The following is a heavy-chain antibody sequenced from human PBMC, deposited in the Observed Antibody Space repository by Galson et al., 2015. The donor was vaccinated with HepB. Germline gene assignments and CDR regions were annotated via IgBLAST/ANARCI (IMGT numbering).Heavy chain of an antibody. D-gene: IGHD6-13*01. V-gene: IGHV3-23*01. CDR2: ISYSGTTT. CDR3: ARGRSSWWHYFDY. Sequence: SLRLSCAASGFNFDHYAITWVRQAPGKGLEWVSGISYSGTTTHYADSVKGRFTISRDNSKNTLSLQMNSLRAGDTAVYYCARGRSSWWHYFDYWGQGTLVTVSS. CDR1: GFNFDHYA. J-gene: IGHJ4*02.